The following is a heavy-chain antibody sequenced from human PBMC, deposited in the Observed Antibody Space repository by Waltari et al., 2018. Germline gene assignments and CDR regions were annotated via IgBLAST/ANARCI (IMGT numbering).Heavy chain of an antibody. Sequence: QLQLQESGPGLVKPSETLSLTCTVSGGSISSSSYYWGWIRQPPGKGLEWIGSIYYSGSTYYNPSLKSRVTISVDTSKNQFSLKLSSVTAADTAVYYCARHEGRITMVRGVIPYGMDVWGQGTTVTVSS. CDR1: GGSISSSSYY. D-gene: IGHD3-10*01. V-gene: IGHV4-39*01. CDR2: IYYSGST. CDR3: ARHEGRITMVRGVIPYGMDV. J-gene: IGHJ6*02.